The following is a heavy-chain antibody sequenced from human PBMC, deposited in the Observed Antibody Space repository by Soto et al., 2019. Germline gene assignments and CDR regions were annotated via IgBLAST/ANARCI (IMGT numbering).Heavy chain of an antibody. V-gene: IGHV4-31*03. D-gene: IGHD3-3*01. J-gene: IGHJ3*02. CDR1: GGSISSGGYY. CDR3: EATDGLRFFEWFHFPVDAFDI. CDR2: IYYSWST. Sequence: PSETLSLTCTVSGGSISSGGYYWSWIRQHPGKGLEWIGYIYYSWSTYYNPSLKSRVTISVDTSKNQFSLKLSSVTAADTAVYYCEATDGLRFFEWFHFPVDAFDIWCQGIMVSVS.